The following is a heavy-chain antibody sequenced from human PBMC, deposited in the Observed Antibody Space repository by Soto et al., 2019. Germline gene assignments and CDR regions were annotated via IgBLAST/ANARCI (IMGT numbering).Heavy chain of an antibody. D-gene: IGHD6-13*01. J-gene: IGHJ4*02. V-gene: IGHV3-23*01. CDR1: GFTFSSYA. CDR3: AKRDPDSSSWPYYFDY. Sequence: PGGSLRLSCAASGFTFSSYAMSWVRQAPGKGLEWVSAISGSGGSTYYADSVKGRFTISRDNSKNTLYLQMNSLRAEDTAVYYCAKRDPDSSSWPYYFDYWGQGTLVTVSS. CDR2: ISGSGGST.